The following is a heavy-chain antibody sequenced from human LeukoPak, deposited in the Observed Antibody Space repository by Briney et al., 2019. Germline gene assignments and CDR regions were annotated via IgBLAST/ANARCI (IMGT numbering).Heavy chain of an antibody. V-gene: IGHV3-23*01. J-gene: IGHJ3*02. CDR1: GFTFSSYA. CDR2: ISGSGGST. Sequence: GGSLRLSCAASGFTFSSYAMSWVRQAPGKGLEWVSAISGSGGSTYYADSVKGRFTISRDNSKNTLYLQMNSLRAEDTAVYCCAKSRSSGLDASDIWGQGTTVTVSS. CDR3: AKSRSSGLDASDI. D-gene: IGHD3-22*01.